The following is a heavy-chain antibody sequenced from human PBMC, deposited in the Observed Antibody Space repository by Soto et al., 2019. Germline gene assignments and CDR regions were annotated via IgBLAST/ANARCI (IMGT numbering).Heavy chain of an antibody. J-gene: IGHJ4*02. Sequence: QVQLVQSGAEVKKPGASVKVSCKASGYTFTSYYMHWVRQAPGQGLEWMGIINPSGGSTSYAQKFQGRVTMTRDTATSTVYMELSSLRSEDTAVYYCARARGSYLPQVYWGQGTLVTVSS. CDR3: ARARGSYLPQVY. CDR2: INPSGGST. CDR1: GYTFTSYY. V-gene: IGHV1-46*01. D-gene: IGHD1-26*01.